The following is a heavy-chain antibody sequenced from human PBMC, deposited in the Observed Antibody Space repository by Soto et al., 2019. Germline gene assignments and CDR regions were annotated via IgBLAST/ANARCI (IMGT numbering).Heavy chain of an antibody. D-gene: IGHD2-8*01. CDR2: INHSGSA. CDR3: ARRGYCTNGVCYYGMDV. V-gene: IGHV4-34*01. Sequence: SETLSLTCDVYGGSFSGYIWTWIRQTPGKGLQWIGQINHSGSANYNPSLKSRVTISVDKSKNQFSLKLSSVTAADTAVYYCARRGYCTNGVCYYGMDVWGQGTTVTV. J-gene: IGHJ6*02. CDR1: GGSFSGYI.